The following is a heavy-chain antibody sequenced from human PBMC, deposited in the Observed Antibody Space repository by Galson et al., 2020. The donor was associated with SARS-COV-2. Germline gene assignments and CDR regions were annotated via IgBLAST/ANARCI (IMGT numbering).Heavy chain of an antibody. V-gene: IGHV3-21*01. J-gene: IGHJ6*02. Sequence: GESLKISCAASGFTFSSYSMNWVRQAPGKGLEWVSSISSSSSYIYYADSVKGRFTISRDNAKNSLYLQMNSLRAEDTAVYYCASLPAAGNRAYYYYGMDVWGQGTTVTVSS. CDR1: GFTFSSYS. CDR3: ASLPAAGNRAYYYYGMDV. D-gene: IGHD6-13*01. CDR2: ISSSSSYI.